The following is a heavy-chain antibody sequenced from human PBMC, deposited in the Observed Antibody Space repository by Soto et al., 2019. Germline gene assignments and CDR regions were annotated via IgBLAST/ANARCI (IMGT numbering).Heavy chain of an antibody. J-gene: IGHJ4*02. D-gene: IGHD3-10*01. CDR2: IDDVGSVT. CDR3: DRGGRGGSFDH. CDR1: EDTLRNYW. V-gene: IGHV3-74*01. Sequence: EVQLVESGGGLVQPGGSLRLSCAASEDTLRNYWMHWVRQGPGKVPVWVSRIDDVGSVTRYAGSVKGLFTISRDIAKHTLYLQLTSLRVESTAVYYCDRGGRGGSFDHWGQGTLVSVSS.